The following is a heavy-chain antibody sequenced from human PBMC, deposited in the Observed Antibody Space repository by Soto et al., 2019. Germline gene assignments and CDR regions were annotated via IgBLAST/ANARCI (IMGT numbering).Heavy chain of an antibody. V-gene: IGHV4-4*02. Sequence: SETLSLTCAVSGGSISSSNWWSWVRRPPGKGLEWIGEIYHSGSTNYNPSLKSRVTISVDKSKNQFSLRPSSVTAADTAVYYCAIQTGNFDWLLPYYYYGMDVWGQGTTVTVSS. J-gene: IGHJ6*02. D-gene: IGHD3-9*01. CDR3: AIQTGNFDWLLPYYYYGMDV. CDR2: IYHSGST. CDR1: GGSISSSNW.